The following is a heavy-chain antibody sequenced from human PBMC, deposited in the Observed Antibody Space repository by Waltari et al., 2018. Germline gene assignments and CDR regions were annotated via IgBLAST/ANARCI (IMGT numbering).Heavy chain of an antibody. D-gene: IGHD6-19*01. J-gene: IGHJ4*02. CDR1: GGSISSSSYY. CDR2: IYYRGIT. V-gene: IGHV4-39*01. CDR3: ATKRESSASGFDY. Sequence: QLQLQESGPGLVKPSETLSFTCTVSGGSISSSSYYWGWIRQPPGKGLEWIGSIYYRGITYYNPSLKSRVTISVDTSKTQFSLKLSSVTAADTAVYYCATKRESSASGFDYWGQGTLVTVSS.